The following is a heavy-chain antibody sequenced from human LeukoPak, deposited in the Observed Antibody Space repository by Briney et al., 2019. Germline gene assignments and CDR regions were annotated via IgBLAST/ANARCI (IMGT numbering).Heavy chain of an antibody. D-gene: IGHD3-3*01. Sequence: GGSLRLSCATSGFTFSSYGMHWVRQAPGKGLEWVAVIWYDGSNKYYADSVKGRFTISRDNSKNTLYLQMNSLRAEDTAVYYCARDLTPPALKFLAWLLPGDYWGQGTLVTVSS. CDR1: GFTFSSYG. V-gene: IGHV3-33*01. CDR2: IWYDGSNK. J-gene: IGHJ4*02. CDR3: ARDLTPPALKFLAWLLPGDY.